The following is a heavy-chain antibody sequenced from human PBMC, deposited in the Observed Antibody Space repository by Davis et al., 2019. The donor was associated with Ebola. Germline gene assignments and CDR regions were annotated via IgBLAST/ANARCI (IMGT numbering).Heavy chain of an antibody. J-gene: IGHJ6*02. Sequence: GGSLRLSCAASGFTFDDYAMHWVRQAPGKGLEWVSLISGDGGSTYYADSVKGRFTISRDNSKNTLYLQMNSLRAEDTAVYYCAKGGSTRYYYYGMDVWGQGTTVTVSS. CDR2: ISGDGGST. CDR3: AKGGSTRYYYYGMDV. D-gene: IGHD2-15*01. V-gene: IGHV3-43*02. CDR1: GFTFDDYA.